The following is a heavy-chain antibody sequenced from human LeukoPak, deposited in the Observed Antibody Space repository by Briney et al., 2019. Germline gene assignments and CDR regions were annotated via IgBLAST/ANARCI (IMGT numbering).Heavy chain of an antibody. V-gene: IGHV4-59*01. CDR3: ARVGVAYSSGWYPSK. Sequence: PSETLSLTCTVSGGSISGYYWSWIRQPPGKGLEWIGYIYYSGSTNYNPSLKSRVTISVDTSKNQFSLKLSSVTAADTAVYYCARVGVAYSSGWYPSKWGQGTLVTVSS. CDR1: GGSISGYY. D-gene: IGHD6-19*01. J-gene: IGHJ4*02. CDR2: IYYSGST.